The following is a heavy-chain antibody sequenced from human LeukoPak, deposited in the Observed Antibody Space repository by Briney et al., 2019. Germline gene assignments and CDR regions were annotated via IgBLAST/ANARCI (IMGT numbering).Heavy chain of an antibody. CDR3: ARGQLVLNY. Sequence: SETLSLTCAVYGGSFSGYYWSWIRQPPGKGLEWIGEINHSESTSYNPSLKSRVTISVDTSKNQFSLKLSSVTAADTAVYYCARGQLVLNYWGPGTLVTVSS. D-gene: IGHD6-13*01. CDR1: GGSFSGYY. CDR2: INHSEST. J-gene: IGHJ4*02. V-gene: IGHV4-34*01.